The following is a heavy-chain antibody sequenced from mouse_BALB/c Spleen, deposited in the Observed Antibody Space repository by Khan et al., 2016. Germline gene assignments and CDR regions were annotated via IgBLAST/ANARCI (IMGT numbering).Heavy chain of an antibody. CDR1: VYTFTDYY. J-gene: IGHJ4*01. CDR2: IFPGSGST. V-gene: IGHV1-77*01. D-gene: IGHD1-2*01. Sequence: QVRLQQSGTELPRPGASVKLSCKASVYTFTDYYLHWVKQRTGQGLEWIGEIFPGSGSTYYNAKFKGKASLTADTSSSPAYKQLSSRTSEDSAVDLCARSYYGYFAMDYWGHGASVTVSS. CDR3: ARSYYGYFAMDY.